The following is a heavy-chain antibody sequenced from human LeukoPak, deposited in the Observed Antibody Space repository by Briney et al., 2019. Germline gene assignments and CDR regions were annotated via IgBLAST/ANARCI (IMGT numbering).Heavy chain of an antibody. D-gene: IGHD3-22*01. CDR1: GFTFSGYG. Sequence: GGSLRLSYGGSGFTFSGYGMSWVRLAPGKGLEWVSSISSSSDYIHYADSVKGRLTTSRDNAKNSVYLQMNSLRAEDTAVYYCARENYYDGSGYYTYYHYMDVWGKGTTVTVSS. CDR3: ARENYYDGSGYYTYYHYMDV. CDR2: ISSSSDYI. V-gene: IGHV3-21*01. J-gene: IGHJ6*03.